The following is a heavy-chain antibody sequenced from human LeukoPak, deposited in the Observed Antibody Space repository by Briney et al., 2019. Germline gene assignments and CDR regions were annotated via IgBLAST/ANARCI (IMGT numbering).Heavy chain of an antibody. J-gene: IGHJ6*03. CDR2: IYTSGST. CDR3: ATRGGYCSGGSCSLGYYYYYMDV. CDR1: GGSISSGSYY. D-gene: IGHD2-15*01. V-gene: IGHV4-61*02. Sequence: SETLSLTCTVSGGSISSGSYYWSWIRQPAGKGLEWIGRIYTSGSTNYNPSLKSLVTTSVDTSKNQFSLKLSSVTAADTAVYYCATRGGYCSGGSCSLGYYYYYMDVWGKGTTVTVSS.